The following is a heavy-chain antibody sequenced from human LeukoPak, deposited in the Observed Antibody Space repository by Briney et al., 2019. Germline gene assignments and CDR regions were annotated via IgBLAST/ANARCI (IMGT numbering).Heavy chain of an antibody. D-gene: IGHD3-10*01. V-gene: IGHV3-43D*03. CDR1: GFTFDDYA. CDR2: ISWDGGST. J-gene: IGHJ4*02. Sequence: GGSLRLSCAASGFTFDDYAMHWVRQAPGKGLEWVSLISWDGGSTYYADSVKGRFTISRDNSKNSLYLQMNSLRAEDTALYYCAKDAALYGSGSYFFDYWGQGTLVTVSS. CDR3: AKDAALYGSGSYFFDY.